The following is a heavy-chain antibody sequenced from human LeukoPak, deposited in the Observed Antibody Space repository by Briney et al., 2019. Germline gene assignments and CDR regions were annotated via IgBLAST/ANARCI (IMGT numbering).Heavy chain of an antibody. D-gene: IGHD3-10*01. V-gene: IGHV5-51*01. Sequence: GESLKTPRQVPGYNFTHYWIGWVRQMPGKGLESMGIIYPADSENTYSPCFQGQVTISDDKSISTVYLQWSSLKASDTAMYYCARQSRDGSKTRGYYFDYWGQGALVTVSS. CDR2: IYPADSEN. J-gene: IGHJ4*02. CDR1: GYNFTHYW. CDR3: ARQSRDGSKTRGYYFDY.